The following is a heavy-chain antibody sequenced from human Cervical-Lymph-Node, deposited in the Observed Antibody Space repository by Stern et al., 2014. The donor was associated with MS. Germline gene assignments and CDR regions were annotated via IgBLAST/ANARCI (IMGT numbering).Heavy chain of an antibody. CDR3: ARGEADYYDSSGYSFDY. D-gene: IGHD3-22*01. CDR2: ISSGGRGI. CDR1: GFTFSSYS. Sequence: EVQLLESGGGLVQPGGSLRLSCAASGFTFSSYSMPWVRQAPGKGLEWVSYISSGGRGISYADSVKGRLTISRDNAKNSLYLQMNSLRGDDAAVYYCARGEADYYDSSGYSFDYWGQGTLVTVSS. V-gene: IGHV3-48*01. J-gene: IGHJ4*02.